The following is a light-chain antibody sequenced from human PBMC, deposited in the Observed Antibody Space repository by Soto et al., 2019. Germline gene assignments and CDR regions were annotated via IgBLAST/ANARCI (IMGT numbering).Light chain of an antibody. CDR3: CSYAGSSTWV. V-gene: IGLV2-23*01. CDR1: SGDVGSYNL. Sequence: QSALTQPASVSGSPGQSITISCTGTSGDVGSYNLVSWYQQQSGRAPKLMIYEGSKWPSGVSNRFSGSQSGNTASLTISGLQAEDEADYYCCSYAGSSTWVFGGGTKLTVL. J-gene: IGLJ3*02. CDR2: EGS.